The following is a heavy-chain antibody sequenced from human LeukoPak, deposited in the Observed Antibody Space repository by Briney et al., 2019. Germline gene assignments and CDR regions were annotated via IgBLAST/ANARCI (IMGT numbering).Heavy chain of an antibody. D-gene: IGHD3-10*01. J-gene: IGHJ6*02. Sequence: GSLRLSCAASGFTFSNYAMSWVRQAPGKGLEWVSTISNTGSDTYYADSVKGRFTISRDNYENTLYLQMNYLRAEDTAIYYCAKVPYSDYGSGRPPFMDVWGQGTTVAVSS. V-gene: IGHV3-23*01. CDR3: AKVPYSDYGSGRPPFMDV. CDR2: ISNTGSDT. CDR1: GFTFSNYA.